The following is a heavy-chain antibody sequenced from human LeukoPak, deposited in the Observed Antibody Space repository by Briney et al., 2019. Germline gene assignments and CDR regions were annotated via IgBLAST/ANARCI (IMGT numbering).Heavy chain of an antibody. J-gene: IGHJ6*02. CDR3: ARGRSNYYGMDV. Sequence: SETLSLTCSVSDGSINSYYWNWIRRPPGKGLEWIGYIYYNGNTNYSSSLKSRVTMSVDTSKNLFSLKVSSVTAADTAVYYCARGRSNYYGMDVWGQGTTVTVTS. V-gene: IGHV4-59*01. CDR1: DGSINSYY. D-gene: IGHD1-26*01. CDR2: IYYNGNT.